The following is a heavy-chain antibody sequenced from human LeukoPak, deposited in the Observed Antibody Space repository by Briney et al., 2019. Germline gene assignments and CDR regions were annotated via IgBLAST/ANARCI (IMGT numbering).Heavy chain of an antibody. Sequence: GGSLRLSCAASGFTFSSYAMSWVRQAPGKGLEWVSAISGSGGSTYYADSVKGRFTISRDNSKNTLYLQINSLRTEDTAIYYCAKGMVRAVLFYWGQGTLVTVSS. J-gene: IGHJ4*02. CDR2: ISGSGGST. CDR3: AKGMVRAVLFY. V-gene: IGHV3-23*01. D-gene: IGHD3-10*01. CDR1: GFTFSSYA.